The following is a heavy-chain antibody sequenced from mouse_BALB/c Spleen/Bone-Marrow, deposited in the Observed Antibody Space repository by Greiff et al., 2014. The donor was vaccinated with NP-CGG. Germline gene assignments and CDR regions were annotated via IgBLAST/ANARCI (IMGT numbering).Heavy chain of an antibody. D-gene: IGHD1-1*02. CDR2: ISNGGTYT. Sequence: EVQVVESGGGFVKPGGSLKLSCAASGLTFSDFYMFWFRQTPEKRLEWVATISNGGTYTYYPDSVKGRFTISRDNAKNNLHLQMSSLKSEDTAMYYCARSGERYGAMDYWGQGTSVTVTS. J-gene: IGHJ4*01. CDR1: GLTFSDFY. CDR3: ARSGERYGAMDY. V-gene: IGHV5-4*02.